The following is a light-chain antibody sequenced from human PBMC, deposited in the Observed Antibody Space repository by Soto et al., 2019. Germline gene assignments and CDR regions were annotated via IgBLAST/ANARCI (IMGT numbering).Light chain of an antibody. J-gene: IGKJ1*01. CDR1: QSVSRSY. Sequence: EVVLTQSPGTLSLSPGERATLSCRAIQSVSRSYLAWYQQKPGQAPRLLIYGASSRATGIPSRLSGSGSGTEFTLTISSLQPDDFATYYCQQYNNFWTFGQGTKVDIK. CDR2: GAS. V-gene: IGKV3-20*01. CDR3: QQYNNFWT.